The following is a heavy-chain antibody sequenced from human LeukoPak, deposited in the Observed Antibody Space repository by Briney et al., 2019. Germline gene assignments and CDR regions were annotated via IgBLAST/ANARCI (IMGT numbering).Heavy chain of an antibody. J-gene: IGHJ5*02. CDR3: ARFRNNWFDP. V-gene: IGHV3-20*04. Sequence: SGGSLRLSCAASAFTFNDYGMSWVRQAPGKGLEWVSGLDWNGDSTGYADSVKGRFTISRDNAKNSLYLQINSLRAEDTALYYCARFRNNWFDPWGQGTLVTVSS. CDR2: LDWNGDST. CDR1: AFTFNDYG.